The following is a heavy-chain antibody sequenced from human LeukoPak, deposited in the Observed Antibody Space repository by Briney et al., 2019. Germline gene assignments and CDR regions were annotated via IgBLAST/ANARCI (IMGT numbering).Heavy chain of an antibody. CDR2: IYYSGST. V-gene: IGHV4-39*01. D-gene: IGHD3-22*01. CDR1: GGSISSSSYY. CDR3: VGTPNRYYYDSSGYYLFDY. Sequence: PSETLSLTCTVSGGSISSSSYYWGWIRQPPGKGLEWIGSIYYSGSTYYNPSLKSRVTISVDTSKNQFSLKLSSVTAADTAVYYCVGTPNRYYYDSSGYYLFDYWGQGTLVTVSS. J-gene: IGHJ4*02.